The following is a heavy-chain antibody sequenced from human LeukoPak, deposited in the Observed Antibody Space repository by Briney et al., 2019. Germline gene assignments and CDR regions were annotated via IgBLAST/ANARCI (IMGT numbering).Heavy chain of an antibody. D-gene: IGHD1-20*01. CDR2: INPKNGGT. Sequence: ASVKVSCKASGYTFTDYHIHWVRQAPGQGLEWLGWINPKNGGTKYARKFWGRFTLTEDTSSGTAYMELNRLTSDDTAVYYCARDSRITGEYYFDYWGQGTLVTVSS. J-gene: IGHJ4*02. V-gene: IGHV1-2*02. CDR3: ARDSRITGEYYFDY. CDR1: GYTFTDYH.